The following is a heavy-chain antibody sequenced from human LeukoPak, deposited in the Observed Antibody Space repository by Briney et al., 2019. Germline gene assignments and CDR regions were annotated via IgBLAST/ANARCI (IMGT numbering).Heavy chain of an antibody. CDR1: GFTFSSYA. CDR3: ANDFDY. V-gene: IGHV3-23*01. CDR2: ISGSGDST. J-gene: IGHJ4*02. Sequence: GGSLRLSCAASGFTFSSYAMSWVRQAPGKGLEWVSLISGSGDSTYYADSVKGRFTISRDNSKNTLYLRMNTLRAEDTALYYCANDFDYWGQGTLVTVSS.